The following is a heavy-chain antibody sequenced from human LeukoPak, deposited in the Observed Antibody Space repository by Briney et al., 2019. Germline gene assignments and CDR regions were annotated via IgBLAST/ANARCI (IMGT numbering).Heavy chain of an antibody. V-gene: IGHV3-11*01. CDR1: GFNFSDYF. CDR3: AREVDTAMVTGLFDY. Sequence: KTGGSLRLSCAASGFNFSDYFMSWIRQAPGKGLEWVSYISSSGSTIYYADSVKGRFTISRDNAKNSLYLQMNSLRAEDTAVYYCAREVDTAMVTGLFDYWGQGTLVTVSS. J-gene: IGHJ4*02. D-gene: IGHD5-18*01. CDR2: ISSSGSTI.